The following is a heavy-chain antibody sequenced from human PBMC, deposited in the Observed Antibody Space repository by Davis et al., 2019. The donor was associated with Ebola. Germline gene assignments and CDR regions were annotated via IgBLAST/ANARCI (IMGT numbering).Heavy chain of an antibody. CDR3: TRGTTGWKGTDY. V-gene: IGHV3-74*01. CDR1: GFSFSSYW. D-gene: IGHD6-19*01. Sequence: GESLKISCAASGFSFSSYWMYWVRQAPGKGLVWVSRMNGDGSTGYADSAKGRFTISRDNARNTMFLQMSSLRAEDTAVYYCTRGTTGWKGTDYWGQGTLLTVSS. CDR2: MNGDGST. J-gene: IGHJ4*02.